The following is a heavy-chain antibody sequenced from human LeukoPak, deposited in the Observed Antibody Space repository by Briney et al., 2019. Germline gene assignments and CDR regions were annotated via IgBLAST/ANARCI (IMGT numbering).Heavy chain of an antibody. D-gene: IGHD2-15*01. J-gene: IGHJ4*02. Sequence: ASVKVSCKASGYTFTSYDINWVRQATEQGLEWMGWMNPNSGNTGYAQKFQGRVTMTRNTSITTAYMELSSLRSEDTAVYYCARGAPGSYCSGGSCPYFDYWGQGTLVTVSS. V-gene: IGHV1-8*01. CDR2: MNPNSGNT. CDR1: GYTFTSYD. CDR3: ARGAPGSYCSGGSCPYFDY.